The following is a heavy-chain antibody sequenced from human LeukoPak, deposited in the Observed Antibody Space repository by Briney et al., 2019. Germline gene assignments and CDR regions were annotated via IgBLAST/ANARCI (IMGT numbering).Heavy chain of an antibody. Sequence: ESGPTLVKPTQTLTLTCTFSGFSLSTSGVGVGWIRQPPGKALEWLALIYWDDDKRYSPSLKSRLTITKGTSKNQVVLTMTNMDPVDTATYYCAHRREGPGYSGYGYYFDYWGQGTLVTVSS. CDR2: IYWDDDK. CDR1: GFSLSTSGVG. V-gene: IGHV2-5*02. J-gene: IGHJ4*02. D-gene: IGHD5-12*01. CDR3: AHRREGPGYSGYGYYFDY.